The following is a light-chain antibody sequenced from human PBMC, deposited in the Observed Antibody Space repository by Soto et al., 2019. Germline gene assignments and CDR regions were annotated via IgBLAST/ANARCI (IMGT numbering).Light chain of an antibody. J-gene: IGKJ4*01. CDR3: QQRSNWLLT. CDR2: GAS. Sequence: IQLTQSPSSLSASVGDRVTITCRASQGISRYLAWYQQKPGKAPMLLIYGASNRATGIPARFSGSGSGTDFTLTISSLEPEDFAVYYCQQRSNWLLTFGGGTKVDI. V-gene: IGKV1-9*01. CDR1: QGISRY.